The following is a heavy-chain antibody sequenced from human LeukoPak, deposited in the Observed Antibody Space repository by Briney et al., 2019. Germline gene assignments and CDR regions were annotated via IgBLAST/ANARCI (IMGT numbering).Heavy chain of an antibody. J-gene: IGHJ3*02. Sequence: SETLSLTCTVSGGSISSYYWNWIRQHPGEGLEWIGYIYYSGRGYYNPSLRSRVTMSLDTSEKQFSLKLTSVTAADTAVYYCAREVKSLRGALDIWGQGTMVIVSS. CDR1: GGSISSYY. CDR3: AREVKSLRGALDI. D-gene: IGHD4-17*01. CDR2: IYYSGRG. V-gene: IGHV4-59*06.